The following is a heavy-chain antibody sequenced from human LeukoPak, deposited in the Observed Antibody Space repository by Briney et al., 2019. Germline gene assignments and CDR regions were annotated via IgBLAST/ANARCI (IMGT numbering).Heavy chain of an antibody. CDR3: ARGYCSSTSCYPYYYYGMDV. J-gene: IGHJ6*04. Sequence: ASVKVSCKASGGTFSSYAISWVRQAPGQELEWMGGIIPIFGTANYAQKFQGRVTITADKSTSTAYMELSSLRSEDTAVYYCARGYCSSTSCYPYYYYGMDVWGKGTTVTVSS. CDR1: GGTFSSYA. D-gene: IGHD2-2*01. CDR2: IIPIFGTA. V-gene: IGHV1-69*06.